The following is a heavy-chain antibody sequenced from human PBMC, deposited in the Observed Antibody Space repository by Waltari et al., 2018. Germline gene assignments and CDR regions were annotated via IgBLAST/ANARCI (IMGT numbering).Heavy chain of an antibody. CDR1: GGTFSSYA. CDR2: IIPIFGTA. CDR3: ARVRRTSSSWLDAFGI. Sequence: QVQLVQSGAEVKKPGSSVKVSCKASGGTFSSYAIRWVRQAPGQGLEWMGGIIPIFGTANYAQKFQGRVTITADKSTSTAYMELSSLRSEDTAVYYCARVRRTSSSWLDAFGIWGQGTMVTVSS. V-gene: IGHV1-69*14. J-gene: IGHJ3*02. D-gene: IGHD6-13*01.